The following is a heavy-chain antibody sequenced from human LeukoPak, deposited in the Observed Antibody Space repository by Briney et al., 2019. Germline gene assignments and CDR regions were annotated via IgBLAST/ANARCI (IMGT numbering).Heavy chain of an antibody. CDR1: GFTFSNYW. V-gene: IGHV3-7*05. CDR3: ARVIAAAGTGGGY. CDR2: IKQDGSEK. Sequence: GGSLRLSCAASGFTFSNYWMSWARQASGKGLEWVANIKQDGSEKNYVDSAKGRFTISRDNAKNSLYLQMNSLRVEDTAVYYCARVIAAAGTGGGYWGQGTLVTVSS. J-gene: IGHJ4*02. D-gene: IGHD6-13*01.